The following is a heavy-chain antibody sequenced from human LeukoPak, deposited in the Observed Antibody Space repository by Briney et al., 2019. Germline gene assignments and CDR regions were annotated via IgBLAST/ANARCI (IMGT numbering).Heavy chain of an antibody. Sequence: SETLSLTCTVSGGSISSGGYYWSWIRQPPGKGLEWIGYIFHSGSAYYNPSLKSRVTISEDRFKNQFSLNLSSVTAADTAVYYCAREAELGYCSAGSCYHRYYFDYWGQGTLVTVSS. CDR2: IFHSGSA. CDR3: AREAELGYCSAGSCYHRYYFDY. CDR1: GGSISSGGYY. J-gene: IGHJ4*02. V-gene: IGHV4-30-2*01. D-gene: IGHD2-15*01.